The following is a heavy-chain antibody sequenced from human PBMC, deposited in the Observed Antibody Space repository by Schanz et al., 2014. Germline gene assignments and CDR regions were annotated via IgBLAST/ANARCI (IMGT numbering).Heavy chain of an antibody. V-gene: IGHV1-69*02. D-gene: IGHD2-2*01. CDR3: ARGTMPGTFDI. Sequence: QVHLVQSGAEVKKPGSSVKVSCTASGYTFTSYDINWVRQAPGQGLEWMGRIIPIHGIVNYAQRFQDRVRITADKSTSTAYMELSSLRYEDTALYYCARGTMPGTFDIWGQGTMVTVSS. J-gene: IGHJ3*02. CDR1: GYTFTSYD. CDR2: IIPIHGIV.